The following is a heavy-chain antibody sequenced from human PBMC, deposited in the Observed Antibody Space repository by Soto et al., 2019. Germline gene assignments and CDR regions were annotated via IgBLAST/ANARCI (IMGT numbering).Heavy chain of an antibody. Sequence: GGSLRLACAASGVSFSNVWMTWVRQAPGKGLECLACINPDGSEKYYVDSVKGRFTISRDNAKNSFYLQMNSLRAEDTAVYYCARGDYYDTSGHFSDAFDIWGRGAMVTVSS. J-gene: IGHJ3*02. V-gene: IGHV3-7*04. D-gene: IGHD3-22*01. CDR3: ARGDYYDTSGHFSDAFDI. CDR1: GVSFSNVW. CDR2: INPDGSEK.